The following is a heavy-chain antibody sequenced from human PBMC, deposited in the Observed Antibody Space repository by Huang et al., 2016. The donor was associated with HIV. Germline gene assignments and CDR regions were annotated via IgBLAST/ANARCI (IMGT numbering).Heavy chain of an antibody. V-gene: IGHV3-23*01. CDR1: IFTFSTSA. J-gene: IGHJ4*02. CDR2: ISGRGSST. D-gene: IGHD3-3*01. Sequence: EVQLLVSGGGLVQPGGSLRLSCAASIFTFSTSAMSWVRQAPGKRLEWVSGISGRGSSTYYADSVKGRFTISRDNSRNTLYLQMKSLRVEDTAIYYCAKGSERSLTGPKYQYYFDYWGQGTLVTVSS. CDR3: AKGSERSLTGPKYQYYFDY.